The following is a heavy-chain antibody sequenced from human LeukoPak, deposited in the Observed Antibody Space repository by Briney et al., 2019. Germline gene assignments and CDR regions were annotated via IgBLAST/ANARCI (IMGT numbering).Heavy chain of an antibody. CDR1: GFTFSSYA. J-gene: IGHJ4*02. CDR3: AKGNVRRIAVAGTPFDY. CDR2: ISGSGGTT. D-gene: IGHD6-19*01. V-gene: IGHV3-23*01. Sequence: PGGSLRLPCAASGFTFSSYAMSWVRQAPGKGLEWVSAISGSGGTTYYTDSVKGRFTISRDNSKNALYLQMNGLIAEDTAVYYCAKGNVRRIAVAGTPFDYWGQGTLVTVSS.